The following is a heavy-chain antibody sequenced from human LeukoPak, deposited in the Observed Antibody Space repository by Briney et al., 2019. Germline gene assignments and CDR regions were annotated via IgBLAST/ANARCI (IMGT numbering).Heavy chain of an antibody. Sequence: GSLRLSCAASGFTFSSYSMTWVRQAPGKGLEWVSYLSSGSSTIYYADSVKGRFTISRDNAKNSLYLQMYSLRDEDTAVYYCARVYAAAGIVAYYFDYWGQGTLVTVSS. J-gene: IGHJ4*02. CDR1: GFTFSSYS. D-gene: IGHD6-13*01. CDR2: LSSGSSTI. CDR3: ARVYAAAGIVAYYFDY. V-gene: IGHV3-48*02.